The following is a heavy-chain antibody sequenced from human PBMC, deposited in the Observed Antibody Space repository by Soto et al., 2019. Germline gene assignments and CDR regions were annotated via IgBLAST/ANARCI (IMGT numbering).Heavy chain of an antibody. CDR2: TYYISRWYN. D-gene: IGHD3-16*01. Sequence: PSQTLSLTCAISGDSVSSNSAAWNWIRQSPSRGLEWLGRTYYISRWYNDYAASVKSRITVNPDTSKNQFSLQLNSVTPEDTAVYYCARGRRNYYSMDAWGPGTTVTVSS. J-gene: IGHJ6*02. CDR3: ARGRRNYYSMDA. V-gene: IGHV6-1*01. CDR1: GDSVSSNSAA.